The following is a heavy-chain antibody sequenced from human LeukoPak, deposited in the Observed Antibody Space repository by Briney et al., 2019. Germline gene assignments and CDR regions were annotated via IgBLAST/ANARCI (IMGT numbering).Heavy chain of an antibody. CDR1: GGTFSSYA. CDR3: ATGRRTVTHSVAYYFDY. Sequence: ASVKVSCKASGGTFSSYAISWVRQAPGQGLEWTGGLDPENGETIYAQKFQGRVTMTEDTSTDTAYMELSSLRSEDTAVYYCATGRRTVTHSVAYYFDYWGQGTLVTVSS. CDR2: LDPENGET. D-gene: IGHD4-17*01. V-gene: IGHV1-24*01. J-gene: IGHJ4*02.